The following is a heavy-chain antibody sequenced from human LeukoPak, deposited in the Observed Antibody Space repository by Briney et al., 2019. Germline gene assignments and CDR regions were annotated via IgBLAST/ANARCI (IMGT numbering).Heavy chain of an antibody. CDR1: GFTFSSYG. J-gene: IGHJ3*02. V-gene: IGHV3-30*19. CDR2: ISYDGSNK. D-gene: IGHD5-24*01. Sequence: GGSMRLSCAASGFTFSSYGMHWVRQAPGKGLEWVAVISYDGSNKYYADSVKGRFTISRDNSKNTLYLQMNSLRAEDTAVYYCAREVWRDGYNCDAFDIWGQGTMVTVSS. CDR3: AREVWRDGYNCDAFDI.